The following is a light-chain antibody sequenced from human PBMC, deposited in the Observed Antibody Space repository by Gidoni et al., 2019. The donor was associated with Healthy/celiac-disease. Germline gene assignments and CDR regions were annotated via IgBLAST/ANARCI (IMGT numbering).Light chain of an antibody. CDR3: QQYGNSPPIT. J-gene: IGKJ5*01. Sequence: EIVLPQSPGTLSLSPGERATLSCRASQSVSSNYLAWYQQKSGQAPRLLIDGASSRATGIPDRFTGSRSGADVTLTSSRLEPEDSAVYYCQQYGNSPPITFGPGTRLEIK. CDR1: QSVSSNY. V-gene: IGKV3-20*01. CDR2: GAS.